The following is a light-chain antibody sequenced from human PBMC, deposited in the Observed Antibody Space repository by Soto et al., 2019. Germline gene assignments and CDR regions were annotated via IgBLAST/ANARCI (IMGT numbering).Light chain of an antibody. CDR3: QSYDMSLNNYV. CDR2: EVS. J-gene: IGLJ1*01. Sequence: QSVLIQPASVSGSPGQSITISCTGTSSDIGGYNFVSWYHQHPGKAPKLMIYEVSNRPSGVSDRFSGSKSGTSASLDITGLQAEDEAAYFCQSYDMSLNNYVFGTGTKVTVL. V-gene: IGLV2-14*01. CDR1: SSDIGGYNF.